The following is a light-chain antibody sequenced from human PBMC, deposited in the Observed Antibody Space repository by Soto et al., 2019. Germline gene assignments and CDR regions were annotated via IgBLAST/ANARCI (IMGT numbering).Light chain of an antibody. J-gene: IGLJ1*01. CDR2: EVT. CDR3: SSYTSSGTYV. CDR1: SRDVGGYNY. Sequence: QSALTQPASVSGSPGQSITISCTGSSRDVGGYNYVSWYQQYPGKVPRVMIYEVTNRPSGVSDRFSGSQSGNTASLTISGLQADDEADYYCSSYTSSGTYVFGTGTKVTVL. V-gene: IGLV2-14*03.